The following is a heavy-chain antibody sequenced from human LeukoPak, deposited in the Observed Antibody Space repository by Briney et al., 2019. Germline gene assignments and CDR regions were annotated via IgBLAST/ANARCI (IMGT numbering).Heavy chain of an antibody. CDR3: ARGDCSSPSCTRGYNWFDP. Sequence: PSETLSLTCTVSGGSMRNSYWSWIRQPAGKGLEWIGRIYSSGSTNYNPSLQSRVTMSVDTSKNQFSLKLSSVTAADTAVYYCARGDCSSPSCTRGYNWFDPWGQGSLVTVSS. V-gene: IGHV4-4*07. CDR1: GGSMRNSY. J-gene: IGHJ5*02. D-gene: IGHD2-2*01. CDR2: IYSSGST.